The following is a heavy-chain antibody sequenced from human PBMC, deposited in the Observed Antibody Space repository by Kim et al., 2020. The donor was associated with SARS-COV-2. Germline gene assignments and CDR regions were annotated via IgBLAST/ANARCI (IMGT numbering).Heavy chain of an antibody. CDR3: ARVDTAMGLGGYYYYGMDV. J-gene: IGHJ6*02. D-gene: IGHD5-18*01. CDR1: GFTVSSNY. CDR2: IYSGGST. Sequence: GGSLRLSCAASGFTVSSNYMSWVRQAPGKGLEWVSVIYSGGSTYYADSVKGRFTISRHNSKNTLYLQMNSLRAEDTAVYYCARVDTAMGLGGYYYYGMDVWGQGTTVTVSS. V-gene: IGHV3-53*04.